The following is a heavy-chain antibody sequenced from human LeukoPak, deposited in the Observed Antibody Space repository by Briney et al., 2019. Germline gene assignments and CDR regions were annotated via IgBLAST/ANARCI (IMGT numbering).Heavy chain of an antibody. D-gene: IGHD1-26*01. J-gene: IGHJ5*02. V-gene: IGHV4-4*07. CDR2: IYASGST. CDR1: GGSLSSYS. CDR3: ARRMPEARQSSAANWFDT. Sequence: SETLSLTCTVSGGSLSSYSWSWIRQPPGKGLEWIGRIYASGSTIYNPSLQSRISISVDTSNNHFSLHLTSVTAADTAVYYCARRMPEARQSSAANWFDTWGQGTLVTVSS.